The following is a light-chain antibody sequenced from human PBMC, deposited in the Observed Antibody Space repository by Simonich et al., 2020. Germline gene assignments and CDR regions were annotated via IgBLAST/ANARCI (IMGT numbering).Light chain of an antibody. V-gene: IGKV4-1*01. Sequence: DIVMTQSPDSLAVSLGERATIYCKSSKGDLYSSNNKNYLAWYQQKPGQPPKRLIYWASTRESGVPDRFSGSGSGTDFTLTISSLQAEDVAVYYCQQYYSTPYTFGQGTKLEIK. CDR3: QQYYSTPYT. J-gene: IGKJ2*01. CDR1: KGDLYSSNNKNY. CDR2: WAS.